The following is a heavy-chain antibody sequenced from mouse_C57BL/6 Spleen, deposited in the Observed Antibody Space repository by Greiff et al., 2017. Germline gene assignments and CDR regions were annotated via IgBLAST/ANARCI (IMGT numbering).Heavy chain of an antibody. CDR1: GFNIKDYY. CDR3: TNSNYPSWFAY. CDR2: IDPEDGDT. J-gene: IGHJ3*01. V-gene: IGHV14-1*01. D-gene: IGHD2-5*01. Sequence: VQLKESGAELVRPGASVKLSCTASGFNIKDYYMHWVKQRPEQGLEWIGRIDPEDGDTEYAPKFQGKATMTADTSSNTAYLQLSSLTSEDTAVYYFTNSNYPSWFAYWGQGTLVTVSA.